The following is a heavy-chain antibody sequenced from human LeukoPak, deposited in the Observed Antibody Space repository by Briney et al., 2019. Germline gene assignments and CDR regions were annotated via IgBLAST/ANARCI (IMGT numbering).Heavy chain of an antibody. J-gene: IGHJ5*02. D-gene: IGHD5-12*01. CDR3: AGQPWGYHSWFDP. Sequence: SEPLSLTCTVSGGSIINTNYYWAWMRHPPGRGLEWIGGIYYPGSTYYKPSLRSRLTISIDTSNNQFFLKLTSVTAEDTAVYYCAGQPWGYHSWFDPWGQGSLVTVSS. CDR1: GGSIINTNYY. V-gene: IGHV4-39*01. CDR2: IYYPGST.